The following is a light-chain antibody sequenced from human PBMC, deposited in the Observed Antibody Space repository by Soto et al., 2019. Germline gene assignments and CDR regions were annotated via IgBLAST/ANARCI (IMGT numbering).Light chain of an antibody. V-gene: IGLV2-14*01. CDR2: DVG. J-gene: IGLJ1*01. CDR1: SSDIGGYNF. CDR3: DSYRTVSTYV. Sequence: QSALTQPASVSGSPGQSITIACTGTSSDIGGYNFVSWYQQHPGKAPKLLIYDVGNRPSGVSNRFPGSKSGNTASLTISGLQAEDEAHYYCDSYRTVSTYVFGTGPKVTVL.